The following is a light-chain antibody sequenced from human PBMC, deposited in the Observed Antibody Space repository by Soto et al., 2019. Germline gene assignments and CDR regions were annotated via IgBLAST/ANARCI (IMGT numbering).Light chain of an antibody. CDR2: AAS. V-gene: IGKV1-39*01. J-gene: IGKJ2*01. CDR1: QTVKNY. CDR3: QQSYSDRQT. Sequence: DIQLTQSPSSLSASVGDTVTITCLAGQTVKNYLNCYQLKPGKVPKLLIYAASSLQNGVPARFVGGASGTDFTLTIITLQPEDFATYYCQQSYSDRQTFGQGTKLEI.